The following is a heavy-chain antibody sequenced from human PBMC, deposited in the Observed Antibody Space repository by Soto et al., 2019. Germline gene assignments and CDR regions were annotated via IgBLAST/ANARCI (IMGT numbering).Heavy chain of an antibody. CDR2: INHSGST. CDR3: ARGLVYRVDY. CDR1: GGSFVGYY. Sequence: AETLSLTCAVYGGSFVGYYWIWIRHPPGKGLEWIGEINHSGSTNYNPSLKSRVTISVDTSKNQFSLKLSSVTAADTAVYYCARGLVYRVDYWGQGTLVTVSS. V-gene: IGHV4-34*01. J-gene: IGHJ4*02.